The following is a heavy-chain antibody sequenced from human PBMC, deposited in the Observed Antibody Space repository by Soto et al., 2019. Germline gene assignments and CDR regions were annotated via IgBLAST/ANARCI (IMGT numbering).Heavy chain of an antibody. CDR2: IYYSGST. V-gene: IGHV4-39*01. CDR3: ATRIAAAGTYHYYYYMDV. D-gene: IGHD6-13*01. Sequence: PSETLSLTCTVSGGSISSSSYYWGWIRQPPGKGLEWIGSIYYSGSTYYNPSLKSRVTISVDTSKNQFSLKLSSVTAADTAVYYCATRIAAAGTYHYYYYMDVWGKGTTVTVSS. J-gene: IGHJ6*03. CDR1: GGSISSSSYY.